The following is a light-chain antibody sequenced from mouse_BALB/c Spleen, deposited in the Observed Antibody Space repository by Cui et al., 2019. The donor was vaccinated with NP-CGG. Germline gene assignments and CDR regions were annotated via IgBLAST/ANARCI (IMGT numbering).Light chain of an antibody. Sequence: QAVVTQESALTTSPGEPVTLTCRSSTGAVTTSNYANWVQEKPDHLFTGLIGGTNNRVPGVPARFSGSLIGDKAALPIPGTQTDDEAIYFCALWYSNHWVFGGGTKLTVL. J-gene: IGLJ1*01. CDR1: TGAVTTSNY. V-gene: IGLV1*01. CDR3: ALWYSNHWV. CDR2: GTN.